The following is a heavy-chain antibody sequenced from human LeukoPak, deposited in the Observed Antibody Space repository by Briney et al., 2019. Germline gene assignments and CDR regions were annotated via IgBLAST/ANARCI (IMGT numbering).Heavy chain of an antibody. CDR3: ARALGSSSDY. CDR2: INSDGSST. CDR1: GFTFSNYA. V-gene: IGHV3-74*01. D-gene: IGHD1-26*01. Sequence: GGSLRLSCAASGFTFSNYAMNWVRQAPGKGLEWVSRINSDGSSTSYADSVKGRFTISRDNAKNTLYLQMNSLRAEDTAVYYCARALGSSSDYWGQGTLVTVSS. J-gene: IGHJ4*02.